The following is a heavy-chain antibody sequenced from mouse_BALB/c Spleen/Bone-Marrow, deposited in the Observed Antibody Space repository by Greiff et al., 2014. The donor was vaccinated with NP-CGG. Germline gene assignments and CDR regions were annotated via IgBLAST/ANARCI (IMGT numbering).Heavy chain of an antibody. J-gene: IGHJ4*01. Sequence: VQLQQSGAELARPGASVKLSCKASGYNFNNYWMQWIKQRPGQGLEWIGAIYPGDGDTRYTQKFKGKATLTADKSSSTAYMQLSSLASEDSAVYYCAREGKYPLAMDYWGQGTSVTVSS. CDR2: IYPGDGDT. D-gene: IGHD2-1*01. V-gene: IGHV1-87*01. CDR1: GYNFNNYW. CDR3: AREGKYPLAMDY.